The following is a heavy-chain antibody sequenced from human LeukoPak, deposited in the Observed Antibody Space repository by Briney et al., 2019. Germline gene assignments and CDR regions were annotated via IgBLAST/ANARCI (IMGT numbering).Heavy chain of an antibody. J-gene: IGHJ6*03. CDR2: MNLNRGKT. CDR1: GYTFTSYD. Sequence: ASVKVSCKASGYTFTSYDINWVRQGTGQGLEWMGWMNLNRGKTGYAQKFQGRVTTNRNTSISTAYMELSSLRSEETAVYYCARGTRKLVYCTNGVCKRRYYYYYMDVWGKGTTVTVSS. V-gene: IGHV1-8*01. CDR3: ARGTRKLVYCTNGVCKRRYYYYYMDV. D-gene: IGHD2-8*01.